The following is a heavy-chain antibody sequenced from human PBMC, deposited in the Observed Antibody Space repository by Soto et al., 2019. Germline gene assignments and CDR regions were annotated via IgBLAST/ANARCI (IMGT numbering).Heavy chain of an antibody. Sequence: QVQLVQSGAEVKKPGASVKVSCKASGYTFTGYYMHWVRQAPGQGLEWMGWINPNSGGTNYAQKFQGWVTMTRDTASSTGYMELSRLRSDDTGVYYFSGGWGLGAFDIWGQGTMVTVSS. CDR3: SGGWGLGAFDI. CDR1: GYTFTGYY. V-gene: IGHV1-2*04. D-gene: IGHD7-27*01. CDR2: INPNSGGT. J-gene: IGHJ3*02.